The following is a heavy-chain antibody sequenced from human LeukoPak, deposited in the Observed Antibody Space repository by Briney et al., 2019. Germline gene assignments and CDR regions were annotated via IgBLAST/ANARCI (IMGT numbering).Heavy chain of an antibody. Sequence: PSQTLSLTCTVSGGSISSGGYYWSWIRQHPGKGLEWIGYIYYSGSTYYNPSLKSRVTISVDTSKNQFSLKLSSVTAADTAVYYCARIRWGASRPYFDYWGQGTLVTVSS. CDR1: GGSISSGGYY. V-gene: IGHV4-30-4*08. J-gene: IGHJ4*02. CDR3: ARIRWGASRPYFDY. D-gene: IGHD3-16*01. CDR2: IYYSGST.